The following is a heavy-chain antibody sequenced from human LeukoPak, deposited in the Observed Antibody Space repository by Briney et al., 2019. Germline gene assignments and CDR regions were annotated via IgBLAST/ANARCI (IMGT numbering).Heavy chain of an antibody. Sequence: PGGSLRLSCAASGFTVSSNYMSWVRQAPGKGLEWVSVIYSGGSTYYADSVKGRFTISRDNSKNTLYLQMNSLRAEDTAVYYCARDWGYHYDSSDYGGYYFDSWGQGTLVTVSS. D-gene: IGHD3-22*01. V-gene: IGHV3-66*01. J-gene: IGHJ4*02. CDR1: GFTVSSNY. CDR3: ARDWGYHYDSSDYGGYYFDS. CDR2: IYSGGST.